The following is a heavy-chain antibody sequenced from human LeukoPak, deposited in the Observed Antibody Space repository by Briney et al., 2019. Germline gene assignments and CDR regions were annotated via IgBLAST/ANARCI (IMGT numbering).Heavy chain of an antibody. J-gene: IGHJ6*02. CDR2: INPNSGGT. D-gene: IGHD2-15*01. CDR1: GYTFTGYY. CDR3: ARFGYCSGGSCYYYYGMDV. Sequence: GASVKVSCKASGYTFTGYYMHWVRQAPGQGLEWMGWINPNSGGTNYAQKFQGRVTMTRDTSISTAYMELSRLRSDDTAVYYCARFGYCSGGSCYYYYGMDVWGQGTTVTVSS. V-gene: IGHV1-2*02.